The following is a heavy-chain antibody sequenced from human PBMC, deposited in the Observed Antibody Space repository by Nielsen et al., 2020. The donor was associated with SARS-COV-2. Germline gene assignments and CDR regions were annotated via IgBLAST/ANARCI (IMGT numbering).Heavy chain of an antibody. CDR1: GFTFTNYG. CDR2: VSRDGSDT. J-gene: IGHJ4*02. Sequence: GESLKISCAASGFTFTNYGMHWVRQVAGKGLEWVAIVSRDGSDTFYVDSVKGRFTISRDNAQKSVYLQMNSLRAEDTAVYYCANGVRGAYWGQGALVTVSS. CDR3: ANGVRGAY. D-gene: IGHD3-10*01. V-gene: IGHV3-33*03.